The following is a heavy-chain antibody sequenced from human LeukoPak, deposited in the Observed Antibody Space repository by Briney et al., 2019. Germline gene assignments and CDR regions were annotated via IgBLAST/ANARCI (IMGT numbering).Heavy chain of an antibody. V-gene: IGHV4-59*01. Sequence: PSETLSLTCTVSGGSISSYYWSWIRQPAGKGLEWIGYIYYSGSTNYNPSLKSRVTISVDTSKNQFSLKLSSVTAADTAVYYCASWSGYDQLFDYWGQGTLVTVSS. D-gene: IGHD5-12*01. CDR2: IYYSGST. CDR3: ASWSGYDQLFDY. J-gene: IGHJ4*02. CDR1: GGSISSYY.